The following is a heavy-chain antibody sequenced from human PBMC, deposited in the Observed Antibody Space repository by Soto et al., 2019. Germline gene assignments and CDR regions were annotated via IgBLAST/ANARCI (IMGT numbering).Heavy chain of an antibody. Sequence: GXSVKVSIKGSVYTLTELSIHWVRQAPGKGLEWMGGFDPEDGETIYAQKFQGRVTMTEDTSTDTAYMELSSLRSEDTAVYYCATSYYDILTGALFDYWGQGTLVTVSS. CDR1: VYTLTELS. CDR2: FDPEDGET. J-gene: IGHJ4*02. V-gene: IGHV1-24*01. D-gene: IGHD3-9*01. CDR3: ATSYYDILTGALFDY.